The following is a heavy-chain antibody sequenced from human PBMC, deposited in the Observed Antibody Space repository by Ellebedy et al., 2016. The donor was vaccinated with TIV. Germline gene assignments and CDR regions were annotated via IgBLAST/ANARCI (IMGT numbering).Heavy chain of an antibody. CDR3: AEMTGGLNY. V-gene: IGHV3-23*01. CDR1: GFTFGNYG. CDR2: IGASGVSS. Sequence: GESLKISCAASGFTFGNYGMNWVRQAPGKGPEWVSAIGASGVSSYYADSVKGRFTISRDNSKNTVYLQMNSLRVEDTAVYYCAEMTGGLNYWGQGTLVTVSS. J-gene: IGHJ4*02. D-gene: IGHD3-16*01.